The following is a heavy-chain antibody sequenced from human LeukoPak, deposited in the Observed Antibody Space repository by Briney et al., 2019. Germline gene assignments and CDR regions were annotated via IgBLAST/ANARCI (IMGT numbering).Heavy chain of an antibody. D-gene: IGHD2-2*01. J-gene: IGHJ5*02. CDR1: GFTVSSNY. CDR2: INSDGSST. CDR3: MSDIVVVPAAPYNWFDP. Sequence: GGSLRLSCAASGFTVSSNYMSWVRQAPGKGLVWVSRINSDGSSTSYADSVKGRFTISRDNAKNTLYLQMNSLRAEDTAVYYCMSDIVVVPAAPYNWFDPWGQGTLVTVSS. V-gene: IGHV3-74*01.